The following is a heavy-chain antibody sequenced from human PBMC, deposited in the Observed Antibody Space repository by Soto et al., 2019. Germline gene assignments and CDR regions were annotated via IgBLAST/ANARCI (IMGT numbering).Heavy chain of an antibody. CDR1: GFTFSSYS. J-gene: IGHJ4*02. V-gene: IGHV3-21*01. D-gene: IGHD4-17*01. Sequence: EVQLVESGGGLVKPGGSLRLSCAASGFTFSSYSMNWVRQAPGKGLEWVSSISSSSSYIYYADSVKGRFTISRDNAKNSLYLQMNSLRAEDTAVYYWAGDGASGDSLAADYWGQGTLVTVSS. CDR3: AGDGASGDSLAADY. CDR2: ISSSSSYI.